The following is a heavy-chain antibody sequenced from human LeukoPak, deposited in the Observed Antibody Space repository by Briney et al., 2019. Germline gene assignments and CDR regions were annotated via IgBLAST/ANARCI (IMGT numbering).Heavy chain of an antibody. CDR3: ARGGSGWPLGYYYYYGMDV. J-gene: IGHJ6*02. CDR2: IYYSGST. D-gene: IGHD6-19*01. CDR1: GDSVSSSPYY. Sequence: SETLSLTCTVSGDSVSSSPYYWSWIRQPPGKGLEWIGYIYYSGSTNYNPSLKSRVTISVDTSKNQFSLKLSSVTAADTAVYYCARGGSGWPLGYYYYYGMDVWGQGTTVTVSS. V-gene: IGHV4-61*01.